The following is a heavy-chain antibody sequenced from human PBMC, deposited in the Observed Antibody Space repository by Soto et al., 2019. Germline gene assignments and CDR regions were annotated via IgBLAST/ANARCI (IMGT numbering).Heavy chain of an antibody. CDR1: GFSFRGYV. Sequence: EVQLLEAGGGFIQPGGSLRLSCAASGFSFRGYVMSWVRQAPGKGLEWVSGISGGGGSTYYADSVKGRFSISRDNSKNMLYLQMNSLRADDTAVYYCAKDFAYSGYDQNWFDPWGQGTLVTVSS. CDR2: ISGGGGST. V-gene: IGHV3-23*01. CDR3: AKDFAYSGYDQNWFDP. J-gene: IGHJ5*02. D-gene: IGHD5-12*01.